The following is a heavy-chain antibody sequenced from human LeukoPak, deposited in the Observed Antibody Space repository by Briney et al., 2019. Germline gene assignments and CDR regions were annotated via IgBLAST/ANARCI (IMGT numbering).Heavy chain of an antibody. CDR1: GGTFSSYA. CDR2: IIPIFGTA. Sequence: SVKVSCKASGGTFSSYAISWVRQAPGQGFEWMGGIIPIFGTANYAQKFQGRVTITADKSTSTAYMELSSLRSEDTAVYYCARAPHSSGYGKYYYYYMDVWGKGTTVTVSS. V-gene: IGHV1-69*06. CDR3: ARAPHSSGYGKYYYYYMDV. D-gene: IGHD3-22*01. J-gene: IGHJ6*03.